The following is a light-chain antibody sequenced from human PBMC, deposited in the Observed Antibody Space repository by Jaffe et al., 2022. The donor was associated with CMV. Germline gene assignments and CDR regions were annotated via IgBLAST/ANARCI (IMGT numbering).Light chain of an antibody. V-gene: IGLV2-11*01. CDR3: CSYGVSLYV. CDR1: SSDVGGFDY. J-gene: IGLJ1*01. Sequence: QSALTQPRSVSGSPGQSVTISCTGTSSDVGGFDYVSWYQQHPGKAPKLMIFDVSKRPSGVPDRFSGSKSGNTASLTISGLQPEDEADYYCCSYGVSLYVFGTGTKVTVL. CDR2: DVS.